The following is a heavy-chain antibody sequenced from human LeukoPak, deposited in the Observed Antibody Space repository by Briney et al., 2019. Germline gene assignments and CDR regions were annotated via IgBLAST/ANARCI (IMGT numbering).Heavy chain of an antibody. J-gene: IGHJ6*03. Sequence: ASVTVSCKASGYTFTSYGISWVRQAPGQGLEWMGWISAYNGNTNYAQKLQGRVTMTTDTSTSTAYMELRSLRSDDTAVYYCARCPNSSGWYIDYYYYMDVWGKGTTVTISS. D-gene: IGHD6-19*01. CDR1: GYTFTSYG. V-gene: IGHV1-18*01. CDR3: ARCPNSSGWYIDYYYYMDV. CDR2: ISAYNGNT.